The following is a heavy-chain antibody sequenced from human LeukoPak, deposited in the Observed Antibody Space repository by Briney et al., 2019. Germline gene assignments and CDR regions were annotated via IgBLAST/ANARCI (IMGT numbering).Heavy chain of an antibody. J-gene: IGHJ5*02. Sequence: GGSLRLSCAASGFTFSTYALTWVRQAPGKGLEWVSTIGGSGGVTYYADSVKGRLTISRDNSKNTLYLQMNSLRAEDTAVYYCAKDGRGGDCTSASCTNWFGPWGQGTLVTASS. CDR3: AKDGRGGDCTSASCTNWFGP. V-gene: IGHV3-23*01. CDR1: GFTFSTYA. CDR2: IGGSGGVT. D-gene: IGHD2-2*01.